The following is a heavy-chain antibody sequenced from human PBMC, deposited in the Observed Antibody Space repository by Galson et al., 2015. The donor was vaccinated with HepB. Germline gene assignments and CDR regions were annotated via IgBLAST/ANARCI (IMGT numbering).Heavy chain of an antibody. CDR2: ISYDGRFK. V-gene: IGHV3-30*18. D-gene: IGHD3-16*01. CDR3: EKGGPGRTNMMINRSLGFDP. J-gene: IGHJ5*02. Sequence: SLRLSCASSGFSFSNYAIHWVRQAPGKGLEWMAVISYDGRFKYYSDSVKGRFTVSRDPSRSILYLQMNSLRVADTAVYYWEKGGPGRTNMMINRSLGFDPWGPGTLVIVSS. CDR1: GFSFSNYA.